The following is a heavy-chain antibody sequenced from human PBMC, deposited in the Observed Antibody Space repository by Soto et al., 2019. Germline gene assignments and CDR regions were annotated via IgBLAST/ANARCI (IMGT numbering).Heavy chain of an antibody. V-gene: IGHV1-18*01. Sequence: QVQLVQSGAEVKKPGASVKVSCKASGYVFIGYGISWVRQAPGQGLEWMGWISRHNGNTNYAQKFQGRVTMTTDASKSTAYMELRSLRSDDTAVYYCARDLDGSGSYYTDYWGQGTLVTVSS. D-gene: IGHD3-10*01. J-gene: IGHJ4*02. CDR1: GYVFIGYG. CDR2: ISRHNGNT. CDR3: ARDLDGSGSYYTDY.